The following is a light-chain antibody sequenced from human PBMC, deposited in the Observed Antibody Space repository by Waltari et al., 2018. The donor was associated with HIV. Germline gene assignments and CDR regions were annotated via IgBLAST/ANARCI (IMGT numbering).Light chain of an antibody. J-gene: IGKJ4*01. CDR2: TTT. V-gene: IGKV1-39*01. CDR3: QQNDKTPAT. CDR1: QRVTKY. Sequence: DIQMTQSPSSLSAAVGDRVTITCRASQRVTKYLNWYQQKPGIAPRLLIYTTTAWQSGVQSRFGGRGSGPEFTLTISNRQPKVLATFSGQQNDKTPATFGGGTKVEVK.